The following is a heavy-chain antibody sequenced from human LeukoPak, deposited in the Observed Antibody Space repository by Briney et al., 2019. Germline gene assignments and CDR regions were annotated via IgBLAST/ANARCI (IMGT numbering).Heavy chain of an antibody. V-gene: IGHV4-59*01. Sequence: SEALSLTCTVSGGSISSYFWSWIRQPPGKGLEWIGHIYYSGRTNYSPSLKSRVTISVDTSKNQFSLILSSVTAADTAVYYCARDRGSSGWYGEGYFDYWGQGILVTVSP. CDR3: ARDRGSSGWYGEGYFDY. CDR1: GGSISSYF. CDR2: IYYSGRT. D-gene: IGHD6-19*01. J-gene: IGHJ4*02.